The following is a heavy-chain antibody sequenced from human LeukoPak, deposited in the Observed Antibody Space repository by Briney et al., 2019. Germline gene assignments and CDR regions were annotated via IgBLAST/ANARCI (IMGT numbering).Heavy chain of an antibody. CDR3: ATIKRGNIFGYFDF. J-gene: IGHJ4*02. CDR1: GGSFSSHH. D-gene: IGHD5-18*01. CDR2: MFDSVGT. Sequence: SKSLPLTCTVSGGSFSSHHWSWIRQSPGRGLEWIGYMFDSVGTKDNPSLKSRISLSADTSKNQFSLRLRSVTAADTAVYYCATIKRGNIFGYFDFWGQGILVTVAS. V-gene: IGHV4-59*11.